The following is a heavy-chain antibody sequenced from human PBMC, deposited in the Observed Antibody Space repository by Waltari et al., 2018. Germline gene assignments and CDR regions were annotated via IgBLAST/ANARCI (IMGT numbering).Heavy chain of an antibody. V-gene: IGHV3-74*01. J-gene: IGHJ4*02. CDR2: IKSDGIGV. Sequence: EVQLVESGGGLVQPGGSLRLSCAASGFTFSSYWIHWVRQAPGKGLVWVSRIKSDGIGVNYADSVKGRFTISRDNAKNTVDLQMNSLRAEDTAVYYCARANPADFDYWGQGVLVTVSS. CDR3: ARANPADFDY. CDR1: GFTFSSYW.